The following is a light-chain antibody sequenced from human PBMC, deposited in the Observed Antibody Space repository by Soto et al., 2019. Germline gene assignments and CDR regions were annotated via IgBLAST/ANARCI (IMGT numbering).Light chain of an antibody. CDR3: QQRNIWPPVT. CDR2: GAS. CDR1: QSVSNN. V-gene: IGKV3-15*01. J-gene: IGKJ5*01. Sequence: EIVLTQSPATLSLSPGERATLSCRASQSVSNNYLAWYQQKPGQAPRLLIYGASTRATGIPARFSGSGSGTEFTLTISSLQSEDFAVYYCQQRNIWPPVTFGQGTRLEIK.